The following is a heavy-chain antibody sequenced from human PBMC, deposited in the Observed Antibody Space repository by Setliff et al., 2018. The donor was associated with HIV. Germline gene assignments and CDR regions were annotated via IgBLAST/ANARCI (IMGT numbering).Heavy chain of an antibody. CDR1: GFTFSSYA. Sequence: GESLKISCASSGFTFSSYAMTWVRQAPGKGLECVAVISGSGGDTYYADSVKGRFVISREKSRSTLYLQMNSLRAEDTAVYYCAKKTAAYTSGSWLHYWGQGTLVTVSS. CDR2: ISGSGGDT. J-gene: IGHJ4*02. D-gene: IGHD3-10*01. V-gene: IGHV3-23*01. CDR3: AKKTAAYTSGSWLHY.